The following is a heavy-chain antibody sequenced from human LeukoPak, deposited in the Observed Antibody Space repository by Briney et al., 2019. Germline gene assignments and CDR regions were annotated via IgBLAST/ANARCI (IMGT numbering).Heavy chain of an antibody. CDR1: GFTFSSYG. V-gene: IGHV3-30*18. CDR2: ISYDGSNK. D-gene: IGHD2-15*01. Sequence: PGRSLRLSCAASGFTFSSYGMHWVRQAPGKGLEWVAVISYDGSNKYYADSVKGRFTISRDNSKNTLYLQMNSLRAEDTAVYYCAKDQGWPKLVVVVAAPQWRWYFDLWGRGTLVTVSS. J-gene: IGHJ2*01. CDR3: AKDQGWPKLVVVVAAPQWRWYFDL.